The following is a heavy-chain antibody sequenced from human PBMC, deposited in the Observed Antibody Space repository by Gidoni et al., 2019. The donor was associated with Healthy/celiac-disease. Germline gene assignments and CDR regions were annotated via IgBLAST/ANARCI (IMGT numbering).Heavy chain of an antibody. J-gene: IGHJ5*02. CDR1: GYTFTSYD. CDR2: MNPNSGNT. D-gene: IGHD2-2*01. V-gene: IGHV1-8*01. Sequence: QVQLVQSGAAVKKPGASVKVSCKASGYTFTSYDINWVRQATGQGLEWMGWMNPNSGNTGYAKKFQGRVTMTRNTSISTAYMELSSLRSEDTAVYYCARGFNEYEPCLVDPWGQGTLVTVSS. CDR3: ARGFNEYEPCLVDP.